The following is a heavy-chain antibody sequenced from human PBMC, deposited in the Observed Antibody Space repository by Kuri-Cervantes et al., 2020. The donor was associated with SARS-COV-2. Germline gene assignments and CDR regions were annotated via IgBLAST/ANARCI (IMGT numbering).Heavy chain of an antibody. J-gene: IGHJ4*01. CDR3: AKRDAYSQGSYFDY. D-gene: IGHD5-24*01. CDR1: GFTFSNYA. CDR2: ISGSDDVT. Sequence: GGSLRLSCAASGFTFSNYAMTWVRQAPGKGLEWVSTISGSDDVTHLADSVKGRFTVSRDNSRNTLHLEMSSLRVEDTAVYYCAKRDAYSQGSYFDYWGHGTQVTVSS. V-gene: IGHV3-23*01.